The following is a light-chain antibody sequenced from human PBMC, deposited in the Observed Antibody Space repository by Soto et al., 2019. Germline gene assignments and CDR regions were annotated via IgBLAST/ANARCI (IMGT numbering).Light chain of an antibody. J-gene: IGLJ1*01. CDR2: DVS. V-gene: IGLV2-14*01. CDR1: SSDVGTYNH. Sequence: QSALTQPASVSGSPGQSITVSCTGTSSDVGTYNHVSWYQQHPGKAPELLIYDVSNRPSGVSNRFSGSKSGNTASLTISGLQAEDEADYYCSSYTTSTTYVFGTGTKVIVL. CDR3: SSYTTSTTYV.